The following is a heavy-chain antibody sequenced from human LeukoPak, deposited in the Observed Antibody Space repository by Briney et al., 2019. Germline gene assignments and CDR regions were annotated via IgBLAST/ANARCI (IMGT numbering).Heavy chain of an antibody. CDR3: ARTAPRDTAMVIQESDAFDI. J-gene: IGHJ3*02. CDR2: INPNSGGT. Sequence: ASVKVSCKASGYTFTGYYMHWVRQAPGQGLEWMGWINPNSGGTNYAQRFQGWVTMTRDTSISTAYMELSRLRSDDTAVYYCARTAPRDTAMVIQESDAFDIWGQGTMVTVSS. CDR1: GYTFTGYY. D-gene: IGHD5-18*01. V-gene: IGHV1-2*04.